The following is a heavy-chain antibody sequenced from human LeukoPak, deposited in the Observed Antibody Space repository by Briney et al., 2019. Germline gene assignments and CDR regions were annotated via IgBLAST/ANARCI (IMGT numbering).Heavy chain of an antibody. Sequence: SETLSLTCTVSGGSISSYYWSWIRQPPGKGLEWIGFIYYSGTTNYNPSLKSRVTISVDTSKNQFSLKLSSVTAADTAVYYCARGVYIAAAQYGYWGQGTLVTVSS. V-gene: IGHV4-59*01. CDR2: IYYSGTT. J-gene: IGHJ4*02. CDR3: ARGVYIAAAQYGY. CDR1: GGSISSYY. D-gene: IGHD6-13*01.